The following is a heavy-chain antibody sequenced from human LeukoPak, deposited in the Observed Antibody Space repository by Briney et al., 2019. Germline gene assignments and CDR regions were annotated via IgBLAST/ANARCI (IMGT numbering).Heavy chain of an antibody. CDR1: GFAFSSYW. V-gene: IGHV3-7*01. J-gene: IGHJ5*02. D-gene: IGHD3-22*01. Sequence: GGSLRLSCAASGFAFSSYWMSWVRQAPGKVPEWVANVKQDGGEKHYVDSVKGRSTISRDNAKNTVYLEMNSLRAEDTAVYYCARDGPHDSPTSGWFDPWGQGTLVTVSS. CDR3: ARDGPHDSPTSGWFDP. CDR2: VKQDGGEK.